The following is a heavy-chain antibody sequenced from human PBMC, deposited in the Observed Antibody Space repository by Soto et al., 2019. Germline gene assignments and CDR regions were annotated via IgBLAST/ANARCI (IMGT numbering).Heavy chain of an antibody. J-gene: IGHJ4*02. CDR3: ARITQLGTDPNYFDY. CDR1: GFSLSTSGMC. D-gene: IGHD7-27*01. CDR2: IDWDDDK. Sequence: ESGPTLVNPTQTLTLTCTFSGFSLSTSGMCVSWIRQPPGKALEWLALIDWDDDKYYSTSLKTRLTISKDTSKNQVVLTMTNMDPVDTATYYCARITQLGTDPNYFDYWGQGTLVTVSS. V-gene: IGHV2-70*01.